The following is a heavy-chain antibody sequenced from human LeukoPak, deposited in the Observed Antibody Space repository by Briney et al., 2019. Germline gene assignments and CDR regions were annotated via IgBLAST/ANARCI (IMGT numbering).Heavy chain of an antibody. CDR2: TRNKASSYST. CDR1: GFTFSDYY. Sequence: GGSLRLSCTASGFTFSDYYMDWVRQAPGKGLEWVGRTRNKASSYSTEYAASVKGRFTISRDDSKNSLYLQMNSLKTEDTAVYYCARFPDYWGQGTLVTVSS. CDR3: ARFPDY. J-gene: IGHJ4*02. V-gene: IGHV3-72*01.